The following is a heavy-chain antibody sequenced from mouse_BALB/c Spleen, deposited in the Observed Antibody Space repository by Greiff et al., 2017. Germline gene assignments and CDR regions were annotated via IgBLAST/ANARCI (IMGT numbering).Heavy chain of an antibody. CDR3: ERDAYDYDYGLAWFAY. CDR1: GFTFSDFY. CDR2: SRNKANDYTT. V-gene: IGHV7-1*02. J-gene: IGHJ3*01. D-gene: IGHD2-4*01. Sequence: DVKLVESGGGLVQPGGSLRLSCATSGFTFSDFYMEWVRQPPGKRLEWIAASRNKANDYTTEYSASVKGRFIVSRDTSQSILYLQMNALRAEDTAIYYCERDAYDYDYGLAWFAYWGQGTLVTVSA.